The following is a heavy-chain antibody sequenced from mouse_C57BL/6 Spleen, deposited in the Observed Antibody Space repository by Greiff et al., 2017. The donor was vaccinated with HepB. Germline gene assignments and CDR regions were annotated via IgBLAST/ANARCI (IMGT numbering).Heavy chain of an antibody. CDR2: ISDGGSYT. Sequence: EVKLVESGGGLVKPGGSLKLSCAASGFTFSSYAMSWVRQTPEKRLEWVATISDGGSYTYYPDNVKGRFTISRDNAKNNLYLQMSHLKSEDTAMYYCARADYYGYDGGFAYWGQGTLVTVSA. D-gene: IGHD2-2*01. CDR3: ARADYYGYDGGFAY. J-gene: IGHJ3*01. V-gene: IGHV5-4*03. CDR1: GFTFSSYA.